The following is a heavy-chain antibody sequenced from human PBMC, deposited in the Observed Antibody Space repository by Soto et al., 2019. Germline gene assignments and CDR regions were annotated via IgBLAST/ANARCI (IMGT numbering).Heavy chain of an antibody. CDR1: GDTFSTYT. Sequence: SVKVSCKASGDTFSTYTITWMRQAPGQGLEWMGGIIPRSATSKYAQKFQGRVTITADESTSTVYMELRTLRSEDTAVYYCARDTLVGYYDSSGLYWGQGTLVTVSS. CDR2: IIPRSATS. J-gene: IGHJ4*02. CDR3: ARDTLVGYYDSSGLY. V-gene: IGHV1-69*13. D-gene: IGHD3-22*01.